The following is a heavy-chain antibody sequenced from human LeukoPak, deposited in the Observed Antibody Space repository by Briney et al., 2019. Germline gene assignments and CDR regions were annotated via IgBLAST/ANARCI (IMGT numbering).Heavy chain of an antibody. Sequence: GGSLRLSCAASGFTFSSYGMHWVRQAPGKGLEWVAFIRYDGSNKYYADSVKGRFTISRDNSKNSLYLQMTSLRAEDTAVYYCARDLSATWYSLGFWGQGTLVTVSS. V-gene: IGHV3-30*02. D-gene: IGHD2-15*01. CDR2: IRYDGSNK. J-gene: IGHJ1*01. CDR1: GFTFSSYG. CDR3: ARDLSATWYSLGF.